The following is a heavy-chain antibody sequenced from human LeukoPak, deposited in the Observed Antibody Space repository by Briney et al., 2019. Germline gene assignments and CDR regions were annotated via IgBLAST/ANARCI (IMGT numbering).Heavy chain of an antibody. CDR1: GFTFSNYG. CDR2: ILYDGNNK. J-gene: IGHJ4*02. V-gene: IGHV3-30*02. D-gene: IGHD3-22*01. Sequence: GGSLRHSCAAFGFTFSNYGMHWVRQAPGKGRECVALILYDGNNKYYADSVKGRFTISRDNSKNTLYLQMSSLRAGDTAVYYCAKDPGDRNYYDSSPLGYWGQGALVTVSS. CDR3: AKDPGDRNYYDSSPLGY.